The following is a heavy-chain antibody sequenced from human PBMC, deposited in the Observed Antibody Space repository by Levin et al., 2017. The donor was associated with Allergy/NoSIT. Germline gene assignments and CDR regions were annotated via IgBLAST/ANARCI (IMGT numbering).Heavy chain of an antibody. V-gene: IGHV4-34*01. CDR3: ARDVLGYFDWLPKYHYFDS. CDR2: IKHNGNT. J-gene: IGHJ4*02. CDR1: GASFSGYY. D-gene: IGHD3-9*01. Sequence: SETLSLTCAVYGASFSGYYWSWIRQPPGKGLEWIGEIKHNGNTNYNPSLKSRVTISVDASKNQFSLKLSSVTAADTAVYYCARDVLGYFDWLPKYHYFDSWGQGTLVTVSS.